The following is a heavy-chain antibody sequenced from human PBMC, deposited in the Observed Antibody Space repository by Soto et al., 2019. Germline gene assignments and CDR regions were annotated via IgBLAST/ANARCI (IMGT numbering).Heavy chain of an antibody. CDR1: GFTFSSYW. J-gene: IGHJ3*02. CDR2: INSDGSST. D-gene: IGHD2-15*01. Sequence: PGGSLRLSCAASGFTFSSYWMHWVRQAPGKGLVWVSRINSDGSSTSYADSVKGRFTISRDNAKNTLYLQMNSLRAEDTAVYYCARACSGGSCYSPVAGTAFDIWGQGTMVTVSS. CDR3: ARACSGGSCYSPVAGTAFDI. V-gene: IGHV3-74*01.